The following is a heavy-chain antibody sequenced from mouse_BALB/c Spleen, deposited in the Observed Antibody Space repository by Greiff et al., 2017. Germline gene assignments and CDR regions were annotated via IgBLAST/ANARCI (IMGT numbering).Heavy chain of an antibody. CDR1: GYAFSSYW. J-gene: IGHJ3*01. V-gene: IGHV1-80*01. CDR3: AKDADYYGSSPWFAY. Sequence: VQGVESGAELVRPGSSVKISCKASGYAFSSYWMNWVKQRPGQGLEWIGQIYPGDGDTNYNGKFKGKATLTADKSSSTAYMQLSSLTSEDSAVYFCAKDADYYGSSPWFAYWGQGTLVTVSA. CDR2: IYPGDGDT. D-gene: IGHD1-1*01.